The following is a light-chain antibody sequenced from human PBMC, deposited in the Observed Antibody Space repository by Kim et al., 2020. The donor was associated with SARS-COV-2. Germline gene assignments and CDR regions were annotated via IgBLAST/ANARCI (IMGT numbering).Light chain of an antibody. J-gene: IGKJ2*01. CDR1: QSSSYY. CDR3: QQYDNYLYA. V-gene: IGKV1-5*03. Sequence: SASVGDRVTISCRASQSSSYYVAWYQQKPGTAPKLLIYKTSRLESGVPSRFSGSWSGTEFTLTFSSLQPDDFATYYCQQYDNYLYAFGQGTKLEI. CDR2: KTS.